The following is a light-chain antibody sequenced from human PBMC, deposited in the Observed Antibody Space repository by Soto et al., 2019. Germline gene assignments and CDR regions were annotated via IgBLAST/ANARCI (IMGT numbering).Light chain of an antibody. CDR1: SSDVGGYNY. Sequence: QSALTQPASVSGSPGQSITISCTGTSSDVGGYNYVSWYQQHPGKDPKLMIYDVSNRRSGVSNRFSGSKSSNTASLTISGLQAEDEADYYFSSYTSISTRVVFGGGTKLTVL. CDR2: DVS. J-gene: IGLJ2*01. CDR3: SSYTSISTRVV. V-gene: IGLV2-14*01.